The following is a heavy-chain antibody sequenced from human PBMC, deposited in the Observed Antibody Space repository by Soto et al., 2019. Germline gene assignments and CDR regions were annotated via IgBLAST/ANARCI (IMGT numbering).Heavy chain of an antibody. CDR1: GFTFSSYD. CDR3: ARGSRFGYDENWFDP. D-gene: IGHD5-18*01. V-gene: IGHV3-13*01. CDR2: IGTAGDT. J-gene: IGHJ5*02. Sequence: GGSLRLSCAASGFTFSSYDMHWVRQAPGKGLEWVSAIGTAGDTYYPGSVKGRFTISRENAKNSLYLQMNSLRAGDTAVYYCARGSRFGYDENWFDPWGQGTLVTVSS.